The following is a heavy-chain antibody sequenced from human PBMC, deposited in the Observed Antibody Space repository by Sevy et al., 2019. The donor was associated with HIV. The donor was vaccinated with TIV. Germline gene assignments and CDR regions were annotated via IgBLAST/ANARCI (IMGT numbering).Heavy chain of an antibody. Sequence: EGSLRLSCAASGFTFSVYWMSWVRQAPGKVLEWVATMKEDGSDKDYVDSVKGRFTISRDNAKNSLYLQMNSLRAEDTAGFYCVREGGGGYSYSLDCWGQGTLVTVSS. CDR2: MKEDGSDK. CDR1: GFTFSVYW. V-gene: IGHV3-7*01. D-gene: IGHD5-18*01. J-gene: IGHJ4*02. CDR3: VREGGGGYSYSLDC.